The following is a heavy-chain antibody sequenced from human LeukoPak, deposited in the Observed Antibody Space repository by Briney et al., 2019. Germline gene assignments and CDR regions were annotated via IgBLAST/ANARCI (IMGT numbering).Heavy chain of an antibody. V-gene: IGHV1-2*02. Sequence: ASVKVSCKASGYTFTGYYMHWVRQAPGQGLEWMGWINPNSGGTNYAQKFQGRVTMTRDTSISTAYMELSRLRSDDTAMYYCARSGVVPAAIGDYWGQGTLVTVSS. CDR2: INPNSGGT. D-gene: IGHD2-2*01. CDR3: ARSGVVPAAIGDY. J-gene: IGHJ4*02. CDR1: GYTFTGYY.